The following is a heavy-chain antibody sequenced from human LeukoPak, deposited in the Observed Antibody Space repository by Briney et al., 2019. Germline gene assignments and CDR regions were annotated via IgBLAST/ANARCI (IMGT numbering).Heavy chain of an antibody. CDR2: ISAYNGNT. CDR3: ARDNGTYYDFWSGYVIEYYFDY. D-gene: IGHD3-3*01. V-gene: IGHV1-18*01. J-gene: IGHJ4*02. CDR1: GYTFTSYG. Sequence: ASVKVSCKASGYTFTSYGISWVRQAPGQGLEWMGWISAYNGNTNYAQKLQGRVTMTTDTSTSTAYMELRSLRSDDTAVYYCARDNGTYYDFWSGYVIEYYFDYWGQGTLVAVSS.